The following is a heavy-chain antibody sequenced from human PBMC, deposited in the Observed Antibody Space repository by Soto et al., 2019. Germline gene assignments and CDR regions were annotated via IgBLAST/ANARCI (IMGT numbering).Heavy chain of an antibody. CDR3: APYGSGGSFDP. CDR2: ISYDGSNK. Sequence: QVQLVESGGGVVQPGRSLRLSCAASGFTFSSYGMHWVRQAPGKGLEWVAVISYDGSNKYYADSVKGRFTISRDNSKNTLYLQMNSLRAEDTAVYYCAPYGSGGSFDPWGQGTLVTVSS. J-gene: IGHJ5*02. V-gene: IGHV3-30*03. D-gene: IGHD3-10*01. CDR1: GFTFSSYG.